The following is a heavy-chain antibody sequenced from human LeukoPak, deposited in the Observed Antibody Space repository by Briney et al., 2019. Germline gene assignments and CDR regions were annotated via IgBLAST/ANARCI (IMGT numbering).Heavy chain of an antibody. CDR1: GFTFSSYG. CDR2: IWYDGSSK. J-gene: IGHJ4*02. CDR3: ARDSRDGDGYFDY. V-gene: IGHV3-33*01. Sequence: GGSLRLSCAASGFTFSSYGMHWVRQAPGKGLEWVALIWYDGSSKYSADSVKGRFTISRDNSKNTPYLQMNSLRAEDTAVYYCARDSRDGDGYFDYWGQGTLVTVSS. D-gene: IGHD5-24*01.